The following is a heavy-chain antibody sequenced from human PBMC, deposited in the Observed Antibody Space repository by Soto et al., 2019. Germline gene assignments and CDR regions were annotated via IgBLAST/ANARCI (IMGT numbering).Heavy chain of an antibody. V-gene: IGHV4-59*05. CDR2: IYYSGST. CDR3: ASPKIAFYNWFDP. D-gene: IGHD3-3*02. J-gene: IGHJ5*02. Sequence: GGSINHYYWTWIRQPPGKGLEWIGSIYYSGSTYYNPSLKSRVTISVDTSKNQFSLKLSSVTAADTAVYYCASPKIAFYNWFDPWGQGTLVTVSS. CDR1: GGSINHYY.